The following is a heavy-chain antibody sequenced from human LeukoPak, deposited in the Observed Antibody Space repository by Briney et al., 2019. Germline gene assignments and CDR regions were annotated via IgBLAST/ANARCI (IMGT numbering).Heavy chain of an antibody. Sequence: GGSLRLSCTASGFTFSTYSMIWVRQAPGKGLGWVSYIRSSGSTTYYADSVQGRFTISRDDAENSLYLQMNSLRDEDTAVYYCARVNYYALDYWGQGALVTVSS. V-gene: IGHV3-48*02. CDR3: ARVNYYALDY. D-gene: IGHD3-10*01. CDR2: IRSSGSTT. J-gene: IGHJ4*02. CDR1: GFTFSTYS.